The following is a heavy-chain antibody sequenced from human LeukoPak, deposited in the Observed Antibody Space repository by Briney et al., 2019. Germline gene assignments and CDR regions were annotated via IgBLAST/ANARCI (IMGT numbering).Heavy chain of an antibody. CDR3: AKFLPTHIVVANYYFDY. V-gene: IGHV3-23*01. D-gene: IGHD2-21*01. CDR2: ISGSGGST. Sequence: GGSLRLSCAASGFTFSSYAMSWVRQAPGKGVEWVSAISGSGGSTYYADSVKGRFTIHRDNSKNTLYLQMNSLRAEDTAVYYCAKFLPTHIVVANYYFDYWGQGTLVTVSS. CDR1: GFTFSSYA. J-gene: IGHJ4*02.